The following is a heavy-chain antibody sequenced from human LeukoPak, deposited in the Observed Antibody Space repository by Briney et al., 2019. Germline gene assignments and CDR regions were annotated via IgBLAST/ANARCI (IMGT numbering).Heavy chain of an antibody. Sequence: GASVKVSCKASGYTFTGYFMHWVRQAPGQGLEWMGRIIPNSGGSNFAQNFQGRVTMTRDTSISTTYMELSSLRSDDTAVYYCARDSYSGYDIDYWGQGTLVTVAS. CDR1: GYTFTGYF. V-gene: IGHV1-2*06. CDR3: ARDSYSGYDIDY. D-gene: IGHD5-12*01. CDR2: IIPNSGGS. J-gene: IGHJ4*02.